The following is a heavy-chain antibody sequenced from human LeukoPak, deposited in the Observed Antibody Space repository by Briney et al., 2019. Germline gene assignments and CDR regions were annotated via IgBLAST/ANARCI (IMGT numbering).Heavy chain of an antibody. CDR1: GYTFTSYG. Sequence: ASVKVSCKASGYTFTSYGISWVRQAPGQGLEWMGWISAYNGNTNYAQKLQGRATMTTDTSTSTAYMELRSLRSDDTAVYYCARDFPIVVVPAAMRDYYGMDVWGKGTTVTVSS. V-gene: IGHV1-18*04. CDR2: ISAYNGNT. CDR3: ARDFPIVVVPAAMRDYYGMDV. D-gene: IGHD2-2*01. J-gene: IGHJ6*04.